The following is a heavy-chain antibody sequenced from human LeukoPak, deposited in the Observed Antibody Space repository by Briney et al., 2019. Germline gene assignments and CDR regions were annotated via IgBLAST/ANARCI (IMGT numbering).Heavy chain of an antibody. CDR3: AKDRVGGSYNY. D-gene: IGHD3-10*01. V-gene: IGHV3-7*01. J-gene: IGHJ4*02. CDR2: IKEDGSQQ. CDR1: GFNFNINW. Sequence: GSLRLSCAASGFNFNINWMSWVRQAPGKGLEWVANIKEDGSQQNYVDSVKGRFTISRDNAKNSVYLQMNNLRADDTAVYYCAKDRVGGSYNYWGQGTLVTVSS.